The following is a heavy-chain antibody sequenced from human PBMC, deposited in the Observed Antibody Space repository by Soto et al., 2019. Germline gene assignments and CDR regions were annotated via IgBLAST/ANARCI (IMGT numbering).Heavy chain of an antibody. CDR1: GYTXSELS. D-gene: IGHD3-3*01. V-gene: IGHV1-24*01. CDR2: CGPEDRET. J-gene: IGHJ4*02. CDR3: ATPSGYYYDY. Sequence: SXKVSYKVSGYTXSELSMHLVRQAPGKGLEWMGGCGPEDRETIYAQKFQGIVTMTDDTSTDTAYMELSSLRSEDTAVYYCATPSGYYYDYWGQGTLVTVSS.